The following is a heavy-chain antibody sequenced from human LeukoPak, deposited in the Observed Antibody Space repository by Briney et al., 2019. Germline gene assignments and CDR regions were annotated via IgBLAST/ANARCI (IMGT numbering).Heavy chain of an antibody. Sequence: PSETLSLTCAVSGGSISSGGYSWSWIRQPPGKGLEWIGEINHSGSTNYNPSLKSRVTISVDTSKNQFSLKLSSVTAADTAVYYCARRGYSYGLTQGRWFDPWGQGTLVTVSS. CDR2: INHSGST. CDR3: ARRGYSYGLTQGRWFDP. D-gene: IGHD5-18*01. V-gene: IGHV4-34*01. J-gene: IGHJ5*02. CDR1: GGSISSGGYS.